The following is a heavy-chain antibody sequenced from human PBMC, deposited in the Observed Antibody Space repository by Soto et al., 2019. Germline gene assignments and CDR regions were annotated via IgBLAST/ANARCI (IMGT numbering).Heavy chain of an antibody. CDR3: ARGYYDYIWGSPKGNDAFDI. J-gene: IGHJ3*02. D-gene: IGHD3-16*01. CDR2: IGTAGDT. V-gene: IGHV3-13*01. Sequence: GGSLRLSCAASGFTFSSYDMHWFRQATGKGLEWVSAIGTAGDTYYPGSVKGRFTISRENAKNSLYLQMNSLRAGDTAVYYCARGYYDYIWGSPKGNDAFDIWGQGTMVTVSS. CDR1: GFTFSSYD.